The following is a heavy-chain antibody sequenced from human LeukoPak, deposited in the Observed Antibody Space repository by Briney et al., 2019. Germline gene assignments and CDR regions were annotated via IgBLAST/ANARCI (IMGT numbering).Heavy chain of an antibody. V-gene: IGHV4-61*08. J-gene: IGHJ4*02. CDR3: TRTTPGSGWYDY. CDR2: ISYSGIT. CDR1: GGSISSGGYS. Sequence: SQTLSLTCAVSGGSISSGGYSWSWIRQPPGKGLEWIGYISYSGITNYNPSLKSRVTISVDTSKKQISLRLSSVTAADTAVYYCTRTTPGSGWYDYWGQGTLVTVSS. D-gene: IGHD6-19*01.